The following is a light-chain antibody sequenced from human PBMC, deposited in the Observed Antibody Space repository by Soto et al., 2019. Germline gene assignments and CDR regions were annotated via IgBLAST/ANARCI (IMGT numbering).Light chain of an antibody. Sequence: EIVLTQSPATLSLSPGERAALSCKASQSVHNFLAWYQQKPGQAPRLLIYGASTRAAGIPARFSGSGSGTDFTLTISSLEPEDFALYYCQQRSNRITFGQGTRLEIK. J-gene: IGKJ5*01. CDR3: QQRSNRIT. CDR1: QSVHNF. CDR2: GAS. V-gene: IGKV3-11*01.